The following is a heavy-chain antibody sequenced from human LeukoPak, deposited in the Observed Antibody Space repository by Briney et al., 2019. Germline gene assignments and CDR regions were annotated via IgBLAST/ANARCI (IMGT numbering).Heavy chain of an antibody. CDR1: GFTFSSYW. CDR3: ARVRVAAADFDY. CDR2: INSDGSST. Sequence: GGSLRLSCAASGFTFSSYWMHWVRHAPGKGLVWVSRINSDGSSTSYADSVKGRFTISRDNAKNTLYLQMNSLRAEDTAVYYCARVRVAAADFDYWGQGTLVTVSS. J-gene: IGHJ4*02. V-gene: IGHV3-74*01. D-gene: IGHD6-13*01.